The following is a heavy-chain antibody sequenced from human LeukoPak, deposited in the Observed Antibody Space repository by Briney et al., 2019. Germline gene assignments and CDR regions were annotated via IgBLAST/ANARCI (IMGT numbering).Heavy chain of an antibody. D-gene: IGHD6-13*01. CDR2: TRDDGRDE. CDR3: AKDLAASGTRWFDP. Sequence: GGSLRLSCTASGFTFNSYGMHWVRQAPGKGLEWLAFTRDDGRDEYYADSVKGRFTISRDNSKNMLYLQMNSLRVDDTAMYYCAKDLAASGTRWFDPWGQGTLVTVSS. CDR1: GFTFNSYG. V-gene: IGHV3-30*02. J-gene: IGHJ5*02.